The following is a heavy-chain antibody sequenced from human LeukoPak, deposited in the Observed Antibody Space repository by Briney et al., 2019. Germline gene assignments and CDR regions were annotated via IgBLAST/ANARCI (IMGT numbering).Heavy chain of an antibody. CDR1: GYTFTSYA. D-gene: IGHD6-13*01. CDR3: ARGFSGGTIFDY. J-gene: IGHJ4*02. Sequence: ASVTVSFKASGYTFTSYAISWVRQPPRQGLERMGLISAYNGNTNNAQTPQGRVTMTTDTSTSTAYMELRSVRSDDTAVYCCARGFSGGTIFDYWGQGTLVTVSS. V-gene: IGHV1-18*01. CDR2: ISAYNGNT.